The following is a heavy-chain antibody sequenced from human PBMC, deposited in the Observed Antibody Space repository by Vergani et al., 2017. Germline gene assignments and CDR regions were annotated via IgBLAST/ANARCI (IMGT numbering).Heavy chain of an antibody. CDR3: AWDXGSSGYYYCCGMDV. D-gene: IGHD6-13*01. J-gene: IGHJ6*02. V-gene: IGHV1-69*13. CDR1: GGTFSSYA. CDR2: IIPIFGTA. Sequence: QVQLVQSGAEVKKPGSSVKVSCKASGGTFSSYAISWVRQAPGQGLEWMGRIIPIFGTANYAQKFQGRVTITADESASTAYMELSSLRSEDTAVYYCAWDXGSSGYYYCCGMDVWGQGTTVTVSS.